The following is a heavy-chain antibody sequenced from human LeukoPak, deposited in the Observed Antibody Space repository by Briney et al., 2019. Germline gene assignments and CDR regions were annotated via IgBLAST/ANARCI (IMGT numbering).Heavy chain of an antibody. Sequence: SETLSLTCTVSGGSISSNPYYWGWIRQPPGKGLEWIGSMHYSGSTYYNPSLKSRVTISVDRSKNQFSLKLSSVTAADTAVYYCSREIATAGNWFDPWGQGTLVTVPS. CDR2: MHYSGST. CDR3: SREIATAGNWFDP. V-gene: IGHV4-39*07. D-gene: IGHD6-13*01. J-gene: IGHJ5*02. CDR1: GGSISSNPYY.